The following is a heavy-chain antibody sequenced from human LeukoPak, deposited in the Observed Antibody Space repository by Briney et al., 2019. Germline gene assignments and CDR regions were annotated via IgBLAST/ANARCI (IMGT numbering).Heavy chain of an antibody. D-gene: IGHD2-15*01. V-gene: IGHV3-7*05. J-gene: IGHJ3*02. CDR2: IKQDGSEK. CDR3: ASHQEWQLPSAFDI. Sequence: GGSLRLSWEASGFTSSSYWLSWVRQPQGKGREWVANIKQDGSEKYYVDSVKGRFTISRDNAKNSLYLQMNSLRAEDTAVYYCASHQEWQLPSAFDIWGQGTMVTVSS. CDR1: GFTSSSYW.